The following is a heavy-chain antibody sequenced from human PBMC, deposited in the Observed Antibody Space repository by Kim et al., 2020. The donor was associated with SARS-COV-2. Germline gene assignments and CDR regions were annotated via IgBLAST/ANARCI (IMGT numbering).Heavy chain of an antibody. D-gene: IGHD2-21*01. V-gene: IGHV3-23*01. CDR1: GFTFSSYA. CDR3: AKGLIVSLYYYYGMDV. Sequence: GGSLRLSCAASGFTFSSYAMSWVRQAPGKGLEWVSAISGSGGSTYYADSVKGRFTISRDNSKNTLYLQMNSLRAEDTAVYYCAKGLIVSLYYYYGMDVWGQGTTVTVSS. J-gene: IGHJ6*02. CDR2: ISGSGGST.